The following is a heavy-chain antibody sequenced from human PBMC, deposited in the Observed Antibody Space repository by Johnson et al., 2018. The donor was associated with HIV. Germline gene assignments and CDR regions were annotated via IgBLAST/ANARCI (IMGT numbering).Heavy chain of an antibody. CDR1: GFIFSNYG. CDR3: AKDRGSGTYLGLGIFDI. J-gene: IGHJ3*02. CDR2: MSYDRSNK. D-gene: IGHD1-26*01. V-gene: IGHV3-30*18. Sequence: QVQLVESGGGVVQPGRSLRLSCAASGFIFSNYGMHWVRQAPGKGLEWVAIMSYDRSNKNYGDSVKGRFTISIDNSKNTLYLQINNLRPEDTAVYYCAKDRGSGTYLGLGIFDIWGQGTMVTVSS.